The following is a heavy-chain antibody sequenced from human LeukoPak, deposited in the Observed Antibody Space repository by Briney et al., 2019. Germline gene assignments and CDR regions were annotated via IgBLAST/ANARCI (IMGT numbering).Heavy chain of an antibody. Sequence: SETLSLTCTVSGGSISSGGYYWSWIRQPPGKGLEWIGYIYHSGSTYYNPSLKSRVTISVDRSKNQFSLKLSSVTAADTAVYYCARVLRLLAWLFDYWGQGTLVTVSS. CDR2: IYHSGST. J-gene: IGHJ4*02. CDR1: GGSISSGGYY. CDR3: ARVLRLLAWLFDY. D-gene: IGHD3-3*01. V-gene: IGHV4-30-2*01.